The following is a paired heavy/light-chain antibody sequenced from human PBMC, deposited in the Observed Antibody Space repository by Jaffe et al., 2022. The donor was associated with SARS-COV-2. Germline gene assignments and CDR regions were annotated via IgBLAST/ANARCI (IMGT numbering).Heavy chain of an antibody. D-gene: IGHD6-13*01. V-gene: IGHV3-30*18. Sequence: QVQLVESGGGVVQAGGSLRLSCAASGFTFITYGMHWVRQSPGKGLEWVGVISFGGSTQYYPDSVRGRFTISRDNSNNTLFLQMSSLSAEDTAVYYCAKEASPYTSGWYWDYWGQGTLVTVSS. CDR3: AKEASPYTSGWYWDY. J-gene: IGHJ4*02. CDR2: ISFGGSTQ. CDR1: GFTFITYG.
Light chain of an antibody. CDR2: GAS. V-gene: IGKV3-20*01. J-gene: IGKJ1*01. CDR3: QQYGGSPT. CDR1: QSLSSSK. Sequence: IVLTQSPGILSLSPGERATLSCRASQSLSSSKLAWYQQRPGQAPRLLIYGASSRTTGISDRFSGSGSGTDFTLVISRLEPEDFAVYYCQQYGGSPTFGQGTKVEIK.